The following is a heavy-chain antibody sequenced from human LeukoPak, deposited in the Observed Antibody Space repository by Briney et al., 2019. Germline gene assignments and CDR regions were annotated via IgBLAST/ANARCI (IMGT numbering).Heavy chain of an antibody. CDR2: IYYSGST. D-gene: IGHD3-10*01. CDR3: ARMDYYGSGSYRPDDAFDI. Sequence: SETLSLTCTVSGGSISSYYWSWIRQPPGKGLEWIGYIYYSGSTNYNPSLKSRVTISVDTSKNQFSLKLSTVTAADTAVYYCARMDYYGSGSYRPDDAFDIWGQGTKVTVSS. CDR1: GGSISSYY. J-gene: IGHJ3*02. V-gene: IGHV4-59*08.